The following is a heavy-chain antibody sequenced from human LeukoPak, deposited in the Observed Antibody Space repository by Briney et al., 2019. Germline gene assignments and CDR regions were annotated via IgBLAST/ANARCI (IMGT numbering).Heavy chain of an antibody. CDR3: ARSFDPSLLWSAALRGAYYYGMDV. V-gene: IGHV4-39*07. D-gene: IGHD2-21*01. Sequence: PSETLSLTCSVSGGSINTDNYYWGWVRQPPGKALEWIGSIYYSGSKWYNPSLKSRVTISLDTSKNQFSLKLSSVTAADTAVYYCARSFDPSLLWSAALRGAYYYGMDVWGQGTTVTVSS. CDR2: IYYSGSK. J-gene: IGHJ6*02. CDR1: GGSINTDNYY.